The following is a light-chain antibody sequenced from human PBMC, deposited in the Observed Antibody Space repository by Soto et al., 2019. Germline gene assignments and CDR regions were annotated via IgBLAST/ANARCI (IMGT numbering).Light chain of an antibody. CDR2: EVN. Sequence: QSVLTQPPSASGTPGQRVTFSCSGSSSNIGSNYVYWYQQHPGKAPKLMIYEVNKRPSGVPDRFSGSKSGNTASLTVSGLQAEDEADYYCSSYTGSSNVFXTGTKLTVL. J-gene: IGLJ1*01. CDR1: SSNIGSNY. CDR3: SSYTGSSNV. V-gene: IGLV2-8*01.